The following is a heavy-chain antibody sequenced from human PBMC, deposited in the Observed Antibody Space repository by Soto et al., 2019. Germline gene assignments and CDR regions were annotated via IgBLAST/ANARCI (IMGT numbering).Heavy chain of an antibody. CDR2: MNPNSGNT. J-gene: IGHJ6*03. CDR1: GYTFTSYY. D-gene: IGHD1-7*01. Sequence: ASVKVSCKASGYTFTSYYINWVRHATGQGLEWMGWMNPNSGNTGYAQKFQGRVTMTRNTSISTAYMELSSLRSEDTAVYYCARRTGTTFLYYHYYYQDVSGKGTTVTVSS. V-gene: IGHV1-8*01. CDR3: ARRTGTTFLYYHYYYQDV.